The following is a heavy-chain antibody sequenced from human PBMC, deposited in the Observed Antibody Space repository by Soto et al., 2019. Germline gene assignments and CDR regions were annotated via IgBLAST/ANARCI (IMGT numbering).Heavy chain of an antibody. V-gene: IGHV3-49*04. CDR2: IRSETYGGTP. CDR1: GFNFGNYA. Sequence: GGSLRLSCTGSGFNFGNYAMSWVRQAPGKGPEWVGFIRSETYGGTPDYAASLRGRFTISRDDSKSIAYLEINSLQTDDTAVYYCTRYYYASSGYYVYWGQGTLVTVSS. J-gene: IGHJ4*02. D-gene: IGHD3-22*01. CDR3: TRYYYASSGYYVY.